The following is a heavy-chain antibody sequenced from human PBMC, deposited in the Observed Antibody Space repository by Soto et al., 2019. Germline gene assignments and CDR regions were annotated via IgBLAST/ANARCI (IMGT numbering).Heavy chain of an antibody. D-gene: IGHD6-6*01. CDR3: AKDPWRYSSSFFGWFDP. J-gene: IGHJ5*02. V-gene: IGHV3-30*18. CDR1: GFTFSSYG. Sequence: GGSLRLSCAASGFTFSSYGMHWVRQAPGKGLEWVAVISYDGSNKYYADSVKGRFTISRDNSKNTLYLQMNSLRAEDTAVYYCAKDPWRYSSSFFGWFDPWGQGTLVTVPS. CDR2: ISYDGSNK.